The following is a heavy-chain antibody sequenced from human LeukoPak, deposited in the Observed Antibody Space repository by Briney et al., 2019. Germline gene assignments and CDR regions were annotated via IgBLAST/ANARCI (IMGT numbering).Heavy chain of an antibody. V-gene: IGHV3-30-3*01. CDR1: GFTFSSYA. CDR3: ARAMVRGVPFDY. Sequence: GGSLRLSCAASGFTFSSYAMHWVRQAPGKGLEWVAVISNDGSTTYYTGSVRGRFTISRDNSKNTLYLQINSLRLDDTAVYYCARAMVRGVPFDYWGQGTLVTVSS. CDR2: ISNDGSTT. J-gene: IGHJ4*02. D-gene: IGHD3-10*01.